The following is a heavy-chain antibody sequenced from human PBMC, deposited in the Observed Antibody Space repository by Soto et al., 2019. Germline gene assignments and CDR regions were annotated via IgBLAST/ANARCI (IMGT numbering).Heavy chain of an antibody. CDR1: GFTFNTYS. Sequence: PGGSLRLSCAASGFTFNTYSFNWVRQAPGKGLEWVSYIGNSGTTFYYADSVKGRFTVSRDNAKNSLYLQMNSLRAEDTAVYYCAREYCSSTSCHSGGYYYYYMDVWGKGTTVTVSS. J-gene: IGHJ6*03. V-gene: IGHV3-48*01. CDR2: IGNSGTTF. D-gene: IGHD2-2*01. CDR3: AREYCSSTSCHSGGYYYYYMDV.